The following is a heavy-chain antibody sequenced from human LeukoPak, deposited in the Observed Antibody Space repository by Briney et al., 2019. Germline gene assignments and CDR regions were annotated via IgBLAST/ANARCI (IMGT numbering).Heavy chain of an antibody. Sequence: ASVKFSCKASGYTFTSCGISWVRQAPGQGLEWMGWISAYDGNTNYAQKLQGRVTMTTDTSTSTAYMELRSLRSDDTAVYYCARDQDISSSTSCPGNYWGQGTLVTVSS. CDR2: ISAYDGNT. CDR3: ARDQDISSSTSCPGNY. D-gene: IGHD2-2*01. CDR1: GYTFTSCG. J-gene: IGHJ4*02. V-gene: IGHV1-18*01.